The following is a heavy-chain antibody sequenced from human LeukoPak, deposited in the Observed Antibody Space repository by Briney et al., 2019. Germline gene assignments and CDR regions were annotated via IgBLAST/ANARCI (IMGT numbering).Heavy chain of an antibody. CDR1: GGSISSYY. J-gene: IGHJ6*02. CDR3: ARGLVVTGMDV. Sequence: SETLSLTCTVSGGSISSYYWSWIRQPPGKGLEWIGYIYYSGSTNYNPSLKSRVTISVDTSKNQFSLNLSSVTAADTAVYYCARGLVVTGMDVWGQGTTVTVSS. V-gene: IGHV4-59*08. CDR2: IYYSGST. D-gene: IGHD2-15*01.